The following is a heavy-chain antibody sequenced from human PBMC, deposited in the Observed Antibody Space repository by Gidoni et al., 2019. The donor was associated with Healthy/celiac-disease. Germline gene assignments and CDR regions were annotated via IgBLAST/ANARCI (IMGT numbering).Heavy chain of an antibody. CDR1: GGTCSSYA. D-gene: IGHD4-17*01. J-gene: IGHJ4*02. Sequence: QAQLAQSGAEVKKPASSGKVSCKASGGTCSSYALSWVRQAPGPGLEWMGGSIPIFGKANYAQKFQGRVTITADESTSTAYVELSSLRSEDTAVYYCARGEGQPGYGVYFDYWGQGTLVTVSS. CDR3: ARGEGQPGYGVYFDY. V-gene: IGHV1-69*01. CDR2: SIPIFGKA.